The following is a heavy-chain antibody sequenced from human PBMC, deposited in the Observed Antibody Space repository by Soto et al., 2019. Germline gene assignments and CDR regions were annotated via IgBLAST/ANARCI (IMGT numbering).Heavy chain of an antibody. Sequence: SETLSLTCTVSGGSISSGDYYWSWIRQPPGKGLEWIGYIYYSGSTYYNPSLKSRVTISVDTSKNQFSLKLSSVTAADTAVYYCARGPEFIVGASVTLFDYWGQGTLVTVSS. CDR3: ARGPEFIVGASVTLFDY. J-gene: IGHJ4*02. CDR2: IYYSGST. CDR1: GGSISSGDYY. V-gene: IGHV4-30-4*01. D-gene: IGHD1-26*01.